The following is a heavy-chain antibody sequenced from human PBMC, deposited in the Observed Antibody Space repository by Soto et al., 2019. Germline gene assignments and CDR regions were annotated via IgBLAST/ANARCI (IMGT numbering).Heavy chain of an antibody. CDR2: IIPIFGPP. CDR3: ATNTHRYYDMLTGYYSDS. D-gene: IGHD3-9*01. J-gene: IGHJ4*02. V-gene: IGHV1-69*01. Sequence: QVQLVQSGAEVKRPGSSVKVSCKPSGGTFSSSAISWVRQAPGQGLEWVGGIIPIFGPPKNAQKFQGRVTISADESMSTAYMELSSLTSEDTAVYYCATNTHRYYDMLTGYYSDSWGQGTLVTVSS. CDR1: GGTFSSSA.